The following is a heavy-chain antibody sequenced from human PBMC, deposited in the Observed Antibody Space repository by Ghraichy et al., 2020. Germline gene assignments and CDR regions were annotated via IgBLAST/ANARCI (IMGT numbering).Heavy chain of an antibody. J-gene: IGHJ4*02. CDR1: GGSISSYY. Sequence: TLSLTCTVSGGSISSYYWSWIRQPPGKGLEWIGYIYYSGSTNYNPSLKSRVTISVDTSKNQFSLKLSSVTAADTAVYYCARHVSTAAGSPHFDYWGQGTLVTVSS. CDR3: ARHVSTAAGSPHFDY. CDR2: IYYSGST. V-gene: IGHV4-59*08. D-gene: IGHD6-13*01.